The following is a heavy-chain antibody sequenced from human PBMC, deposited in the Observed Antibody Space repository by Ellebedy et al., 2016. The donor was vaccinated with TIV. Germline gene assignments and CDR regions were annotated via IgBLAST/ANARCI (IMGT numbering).Heavy chain of an antibody. V-gene: IGHV3-53*01. D-gene: IGHD6-13*01. CDR2: IYSGGDT. CDR1: GFTVGNNY. Sequence: GESLKISCTASGFTVGNNYMNWLRHAPGKVLEWVSLIYSGGDTVYADSVKGRFTISRDSSKNTLYLQMNSLRAEDTAVYYCARDPPGIAASGPYKWGQGTLVTVSS. CDR3: ARDPPGIAASGPYK. J-gene: IGHJ4*02.